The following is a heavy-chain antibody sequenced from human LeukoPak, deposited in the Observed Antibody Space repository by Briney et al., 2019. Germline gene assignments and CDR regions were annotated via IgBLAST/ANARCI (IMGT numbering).Heavy chain of an antibody. V-gene: IGHV3-21*01. Sequence: GGSLRLSCEASGFTFSSYSMNWVRQAPGKGLEWVSSISSRNDYIYYADSVKGRFTISRDNAKNSLYLQMNSLRAEDTAVYYCVRGNRGPDYWGQGTLVTVSS. J-gene: IGHJ4*02. CDR1: GFTFSSYS. CDR3: VRGNRGPDY. CDR2: ISSRNDYI. D-gene: IGHD2/OR15-2a*01.